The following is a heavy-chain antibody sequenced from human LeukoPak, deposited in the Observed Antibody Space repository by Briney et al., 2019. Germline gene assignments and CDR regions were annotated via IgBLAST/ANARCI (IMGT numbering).Heavy chain of an antibody. CDR1: GYTFNSYA. J-gene: IGHJ4*02. V-gene: IGHV3-23*01. CDR3: AKASNYDILTGYQYYFDY. D-gene: IGHD3-9*01. Sequence: GGSLRLSCTASGYTFNSYAMSWVRQAPGKGLEWVSGISGSGTSTYYADSVKGRFTISRDNSKNTLYLQMNSLRAEDTAVYYCAKASNYDILTGYQYYFDYWGQGTLVTVSS. CDR2: ISGSGTST.